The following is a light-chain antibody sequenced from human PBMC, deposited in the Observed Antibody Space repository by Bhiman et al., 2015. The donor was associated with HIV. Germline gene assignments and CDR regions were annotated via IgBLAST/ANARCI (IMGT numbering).Light chain of an antibody. V-gene: IGLV6-57*01. CDR2: EDN. CDR1: SGSIASNS. CDR3: QSYHSDKE. Sequence: NFMLTQPHSVSESPGKTVTISCTRSSGSIASNSVQWYQQRPGSSPTTVIYEDNQRPSGVPDRFSGSIDSSSNSASLTISGLKTEDEADYYCQSYHSDKEFGGGTKLTVL. J-gene: IGLJ3*02.